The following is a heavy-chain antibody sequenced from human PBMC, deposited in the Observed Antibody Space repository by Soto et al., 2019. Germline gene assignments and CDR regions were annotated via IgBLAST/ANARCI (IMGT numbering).Heavy chain of an antibody. J-gene: IGHJ4*02. CDR2: INAGNGNT. CDR3: ARAWQLNRPQNFDY. CDR1: GYTFTSYA. Sequence: ASVKVSWKASGYTFTSYAMHWVRQAPGQRLEWMGWINAGNGNTKYSQKFQGRVTITRDTSASTAYMELSSLRSEDTAVYYCARAWQLNRPQNFDYWGQGTLVTVSS. V-gene: IGHV1-3*01. D-gene: IGHD6-13*01.